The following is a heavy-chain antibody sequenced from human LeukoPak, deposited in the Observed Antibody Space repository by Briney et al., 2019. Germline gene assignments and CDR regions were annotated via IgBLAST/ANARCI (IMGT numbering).Heavy chain of an antibody. Sequence: EASVKVSCKASGYTFTGYYMHWVRQAPGQGLEWMGWINPNSGGTNYAQKFQGRVTMTRDTSISIAYMELSRLRSDDTAVYYCARGSCSGGSCYSRWFDPWGQGTLVTVSS. V-gene: IGHV1-2*02. D-gene: IGHD2-15*01. J-gene: IGHJ5*02. CDR1: GYTFTGYY. CDR3: ARGSCSGGSCYSRWFDP. CDR2: INPNSGGT.